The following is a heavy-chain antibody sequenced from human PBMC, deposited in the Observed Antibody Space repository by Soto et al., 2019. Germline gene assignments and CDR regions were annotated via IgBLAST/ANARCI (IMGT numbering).Heavy chain of an antibody. D-gene: IGHD5-12*01. CDR2: IYYSGST. CDR1: GGSISSGGYY. Sequence: SETLSLTCTVSGGSISSGGYYWSWIRQHPGKGLEWIGYIYYSGSTYYNPSLKSRVTISVDTSKNQFSLKLSSVTAADTAVYYCARSLRDGYNFYFDYWGQGTLVTVSS. V-gene: IGHV4-31*03. J-gene: IGHJ4*02. CDR3: ARSLRDGYNFYFDY.